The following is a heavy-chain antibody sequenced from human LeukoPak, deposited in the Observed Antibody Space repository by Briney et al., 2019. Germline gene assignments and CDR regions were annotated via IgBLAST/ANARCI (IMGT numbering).Heavy chain of an antibody. Sequence: PGGSLRLSCAASGFIFSDDEMSWVRQAPGKGLEWVSYISSSGSTRYYADSVKGRFTISRDNAENSMYLLMNSLRAEDTAVYFCVRNRYGYGSGGYSPEHFHHWGQGTLVTVSS. CDR1: GFIFSDDE. V-gene: IGHV3-48*03. CDR2: ISSSGSTR. J-gene: IGHJ1*01. CDR3: VRNRYGYGSGGYSPEHFHH. D-gene: IGHD2-15*01.